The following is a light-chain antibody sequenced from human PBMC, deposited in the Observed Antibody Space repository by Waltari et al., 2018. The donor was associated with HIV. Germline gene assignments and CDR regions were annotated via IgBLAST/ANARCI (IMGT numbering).Light chain of an antibody. J-gene: IGKJ5*01. CDR3: MQALQTPLIT. CDR2: LGS. CDR1: QSLLNSKGFNY. V-gene: IGKV2-28*01. Sequence: DIVMTQSPLSLPVTPGEPASISCRSSQSLLNSKGFNYLDWYLQKPGHSPRLLIYLGSNRAPGVPDRFSGSGSGTDFTLKISRVEAEDVGVYYCMQALQTPLITFGQGTRLEIK.